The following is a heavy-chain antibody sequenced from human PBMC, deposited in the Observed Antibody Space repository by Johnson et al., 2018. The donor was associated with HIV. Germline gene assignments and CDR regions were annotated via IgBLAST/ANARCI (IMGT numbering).Heavy chain of an antibody. V-gene: IGHV3-30*03. Sequence: VQLVESGGGVVQPGRSLRLSCAASGFTFSSYGIHWVRQAPGKGLEWVAVISYDGSNKYYADSVKGRFTISRDNSKNTLYLQMNSLRAEDTAVYYCAREYRSLSQGAFDIWGQGTMVTVSS. J-gene: IGHJ3*02. CDR1: GFTFSSYG. D-gene: IGHD6-6*01. CDR2: ISYDGSNK. CDR3: AREYRSLSQGAFDI.